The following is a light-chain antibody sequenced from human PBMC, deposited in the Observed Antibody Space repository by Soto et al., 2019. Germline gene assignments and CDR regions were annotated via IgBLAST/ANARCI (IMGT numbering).Light chain of an antibody. CDR1: NFVDEY. CDR2: QDN. Sequence: SYELTQPPSVAVCPVQTSSVTCSVVNFVDEYVSWYRQKPFQSPVLVSYQDNKRPSGIPERFSGSNSGNTSSLTINGTQAMDEADYFCQAWGSSTVYVFGTGTKLTVL. J-gene: IGLJ1*01. V-gene: IGLV3-1*01. CDR3: QAWGSSTVYV.